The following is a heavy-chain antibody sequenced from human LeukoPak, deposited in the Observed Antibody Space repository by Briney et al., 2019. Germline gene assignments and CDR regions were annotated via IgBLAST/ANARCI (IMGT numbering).Heavy chain of an antibody. CDR1: GGSISSGGYY. D-gene: IGHD6-6*01. CDR3: ARAEYSSSSDSGYYYYYMDV. J-gene: IGHJ6*03. Sequence: SETLSLTCTVSGGSISSGGYYWSWIRQHPGTGLEWLGYIYYSGSTYYNPSLKSRVTISVDTSKNQFSLKLSSVTAADTAVYYCARAEYSSSSDSGYYYYYMDVWGKGTTVTVSS. V-gene: IGHV4-31*03. CDR2: IYYSGST.